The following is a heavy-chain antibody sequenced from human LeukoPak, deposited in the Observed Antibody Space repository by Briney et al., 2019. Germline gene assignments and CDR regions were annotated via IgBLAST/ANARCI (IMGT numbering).Heavy chain of an antibody. CDR3: ARDSSGYYYLIDY. V-gene: IGHV1-46*01. CDR2: INPSGGST. Sequence: ASVKVSCKASRYTFSSYYMHWVRQAPGQGLEWMGIINPSGGSTSYAQKFQGRVTMTRDTSTSTVYMELNSLRSEDTAVYYCARDSSGYYYLIDYWGQGTLVTVSS. D-gene: IGHD3-22*01. CDR1: RYTFSSYY. J-gene: IGHJ4*02.